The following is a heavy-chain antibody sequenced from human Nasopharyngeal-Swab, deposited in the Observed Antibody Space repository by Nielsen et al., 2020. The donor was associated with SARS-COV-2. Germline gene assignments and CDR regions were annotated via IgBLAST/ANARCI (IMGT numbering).Heavy chain of an antibody. CDR3: ARDLESVAGPLDY. CDR1: GFTFGIYA. D-gene: IGHD6-19*01. CDR2: ISSSSSYI. V-gene: IGHV3-21*01. Sequence: GESLKISCAASGFTFGIYAMSWVRQAPGKGLEWVSSISSSSSYIYYADSVKGRFTISRDNAKNSLYLQMNSLRAEDTAVYYCARDLESVAGPLDYWGQGTLVTVSS. J-gene: IGHJ4*02.